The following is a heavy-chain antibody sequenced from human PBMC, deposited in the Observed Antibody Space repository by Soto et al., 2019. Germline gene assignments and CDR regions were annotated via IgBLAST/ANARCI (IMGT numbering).Heavy chain of an antibody. J-gene: IGHJ6*02. CDR2: IYHSGST. Sequence: SETLSLTCAVSGYSISSGYYWGWIRQPPGKGLEWIGSIYHSGSTYYNPSLKSRVTISVDTSKNQFSLKLSSVTAADTAVYYCARGKAAAGYYYYGMDVWGQGTTVTVSS. V-gene: IGHV4-38-2*01. CDR1: GYSISSGYY. D-gene: IGHD6-13*01. CDR3: ARGKAAAGYYYYGMDV.